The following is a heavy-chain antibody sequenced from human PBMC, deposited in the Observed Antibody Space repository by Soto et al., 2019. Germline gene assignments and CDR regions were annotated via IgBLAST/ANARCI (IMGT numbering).Heavy chain of an antibody. J-gene: IGHJ3*02. D-gene: IGHD6-13*01. CDR3: ARGQRWGSSWSRRAFDI. CDR2: IYYRGST. CDR1: GGSISSYY. V-gene: IGHV4-59*01. Sequence: QVQLQESGPGLVKPSATLSLTCTVSGGSISSYYWSWIRQPPVKGLAWIGYIYYRGSTNYNPSRKSRVTISVDTSKNQFSLKLSSVTAADTAVYYCARGQRWGSSWSRRAFDICGQGTMVTVAS.